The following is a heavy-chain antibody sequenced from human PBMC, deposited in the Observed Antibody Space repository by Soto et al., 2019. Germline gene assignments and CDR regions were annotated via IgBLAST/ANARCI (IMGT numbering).Heavy chain of an antibody. V-gene: IGHV4-34*01. Sequence: QVQLQQWGAGLLKPSETLSLTCAVYGGSFSGYYWSWLRQPPGKGLEWIGEINHSGSTNYNPSLKSRVTISVDTSKNQFSLKLSSVTAADTAVYYCARRAVGYYYYYMDVWGKGTTVTVSS. CDR3: ARRAVGYYYYYMDV. CDR1: GGSFSGYY. D-gene: IGHD3-10*01. CDR2: INHSGST. J-gene: IGHJ6*03.